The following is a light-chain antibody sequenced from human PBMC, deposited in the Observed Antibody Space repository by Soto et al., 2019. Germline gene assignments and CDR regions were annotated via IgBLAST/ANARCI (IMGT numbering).Light chain of an antibody. Sequence: EIVMTQSPATLSVSPGERATLSCRASQSTNNYLAWYQQKPGQAPRLLIDGASTRATGIPARFSGSGSGTEFTLTISSLQSEDFAVYYCQQYNNWPLTFGVGTKVEIK. CDR2: GAS. CDR3: QQYNNWPLT. CDR1: QSTNNY. J-gene: IGKJ4*01. V-gene: IGKV3-15*01.